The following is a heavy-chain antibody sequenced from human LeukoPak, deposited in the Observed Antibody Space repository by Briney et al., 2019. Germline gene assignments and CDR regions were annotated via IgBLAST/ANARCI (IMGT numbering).Heavy chain of an antibody. D-gene: IGHD2-2*01. CDR2: IYYSGRT. J-gene: IGHJ5*02. CDR1: GASISSGDYY. Sequence: SETLSLTCTVSGASISSGDYYWRWIRQPPGKGLEWIGYIYYSGRTFHYNPSLKSRVAISIDTSKNQFSLSLSSVTAADTAVYYCASTNCSRSSCFGANWFDPWGQGTLVTVSS. CDR3: ASTNCSRSSCFGANWFDP. V-gene: IGHV4-30-4*08.